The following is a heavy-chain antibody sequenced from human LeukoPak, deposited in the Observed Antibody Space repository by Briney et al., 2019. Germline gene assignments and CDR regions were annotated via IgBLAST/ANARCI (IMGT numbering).Heavy chain of an antibody. CDR2: ISGGGSST. V-gene: IGHV3-23*01. J-gene: IGHJ4*02. CDR3: AKDTRSSSSRVTFDY. Sequence: GGSLRLSCAASGFTFSSYAMTWVRQAPGKGLEWVSAISGGGSSTYYADSVKGRFTISRDSSKNTLYLQMNSLRAEDTAVYYCAKDTRSSSSRVTFDYWGQGTLVTVSS. CDR1: GFTFSSYA. D-gene: IGHD6-13*01.